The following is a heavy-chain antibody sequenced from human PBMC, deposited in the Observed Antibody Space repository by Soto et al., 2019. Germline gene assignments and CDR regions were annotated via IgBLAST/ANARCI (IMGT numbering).Heavy chain of an antibody. V-gene: IGHV4-4*02. CDR2: IYHSGST. CDR3: ARAKRGAARGYYYYYGMDV. CDR1: GGSISSSNW. Sequence: SETLSLTCAVSGGSISSSNWWSWVRQPPGKGLEWIGEIYHSGSTNYNPSLKSRVTISVDKSKNQFSLKLSSVTAADTAVYYCARAKRGAARGYYYYYGMDVWGQGTTVTVSS. J-gene: IGHJ6*02. D-gene: IGHD6-6*01.